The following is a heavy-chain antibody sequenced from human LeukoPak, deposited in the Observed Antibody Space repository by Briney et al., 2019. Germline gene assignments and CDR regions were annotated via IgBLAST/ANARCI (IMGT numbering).Heavy chain of an antibody. CDR2: IYSGGST. V-gene: IGHV3-53*01. CDR1: GFTVSSNY. CDR3: ASLSSGWSRNYYYMDV. J-gene: IGHJ6*03. D-gene: IGHD6-19*01. Sequence: GGSLRLSCAASGFTVSSNYMNWVRQAPGKGLEWVSVIYSGGSTYYADSVKGRFTISRDNSKNTLYLQMNSLRAEDTAVYYCASLSSGWSRNYYYMDVWGKGTTVTISS.